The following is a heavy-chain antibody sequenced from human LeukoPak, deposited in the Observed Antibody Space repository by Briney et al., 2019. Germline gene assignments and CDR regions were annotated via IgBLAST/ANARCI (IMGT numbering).Heavy chain of an antibody. V-gene: IGHV3-23*01. CDR1: RFAFRTFP. D-gene: IGHD1-1*01. CDR2: ISASGDVT. CDR3: AKSLFPSATGTGRAFDI. Sequence: PGGSLRLSCAASRFAFRTFPMGWVRQAPGKGLEWVSGISASGDVTFYANSVRGRFTISRDNSENTLYLQMTGLSADDTAVYYCAKSLFPSATGTGRAFDIWGQGTMVTVSS. J-gene: IGHJ3*02.